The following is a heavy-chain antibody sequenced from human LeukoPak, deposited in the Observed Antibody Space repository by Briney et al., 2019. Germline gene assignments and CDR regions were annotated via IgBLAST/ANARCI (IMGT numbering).Heavy chain of an antibody. D-gene: IGHD5-24*01. CDR3: ARVRDGYNDAYDV. Sequence: SSETLSFTCTVSGGSISSYYWSWIRQPPGKGLEWIGYIYYSGSTNYNPSLKSRVTISVGTSKNQFSLKLSSVTAADTAVYYCARVRDGYNDAYDVWGQGTMVTVPS. J-gene: IGHJ3*01. CDR2: IYYSGST. CDR1: GGSISSYY. V-gene: IGHV4-59*01.